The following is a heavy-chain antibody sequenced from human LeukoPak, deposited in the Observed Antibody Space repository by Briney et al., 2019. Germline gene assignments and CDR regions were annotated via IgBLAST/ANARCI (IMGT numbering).Heavy chain of an antibody. Sequence: SVKVSCKASGGTFISYAISWVRQAPGQGLEWMGRIIPIFGAANYAQKFQGRGTITTDESTSTAYMELSSLRSEDTAVYYCAREIRGSDAYFDYWGQGTLVTVSS. CDR1: GGTFISYA. D-gene: IGHD3-10*01. J-gene: IGHJ4*02. CDR3: AREIRGSDAYFDY. V-gene: IGHV1-69*05. CDR2: IIPIFGAA.